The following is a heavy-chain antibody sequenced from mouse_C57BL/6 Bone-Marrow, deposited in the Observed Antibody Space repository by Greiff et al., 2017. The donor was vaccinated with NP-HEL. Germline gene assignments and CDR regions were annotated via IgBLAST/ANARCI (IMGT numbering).Heavy chain of an antibody. V-gene: IGHV2-5*01. CDR1: GFSLTSYG. J-gene: IGHJ2*01. CDR2: IWRGGST. Sequence: VKLMESGPGLVQPSQSLSITCTVSGFSLTSYGVHWVRQSPGKGLEWLGVIWRGGSTDYNAAFMSRLSITKDNSKSQVFFKMNSLQADDTAIYYCAKNNGYPYYFDYWGQGTTLTVSS. CDR3: AKNNGYPYYFDY. D-gene: IGHD2-2*01.